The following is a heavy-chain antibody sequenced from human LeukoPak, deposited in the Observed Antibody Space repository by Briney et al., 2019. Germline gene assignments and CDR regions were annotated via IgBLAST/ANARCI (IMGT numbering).Heavy chain of an antibody. D-gene: IGHD2-15*01. CDR3: ARLLLGRLWGWFDP. J-gene: IGHJ5*02. V-gene: IGHV4-59*08. CDR2: IYYSGSA. Sequence: SETLSLTCTVSGGSISSYYWTWIRQPPGEGLEWIGYIYYSGSANYNPSLKSRVTISMDTSKNQFSLKLSSVTAADTAVYYCARLLLGRLWGWFDPWGQGTLVTVSS. CDR1: GGSISSYY.